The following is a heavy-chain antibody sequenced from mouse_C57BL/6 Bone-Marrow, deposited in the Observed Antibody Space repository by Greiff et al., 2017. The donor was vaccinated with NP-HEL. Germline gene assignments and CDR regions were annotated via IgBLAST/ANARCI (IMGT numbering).Heavy chain of an antibody. CDR1: GFTFSSYT. Sequence: EVQGVESGGGLVKPGGSLKLSCAASGFTFSSYTMSWVRQTPEKRLEWVATISGGGGNPYYPDSVKGRFTIARDNAKNTLYLQMSSLRSEDTAVYYCARDSNYDFYAMDYWGQGTSITVSS. V-gene: IGHV5-9*04. CDR2: ISGGGGNP. CDR3: ARDSNYDFYAMDY. D-gene: IGHD2-5*01. J-gene: IGHJ4*01.